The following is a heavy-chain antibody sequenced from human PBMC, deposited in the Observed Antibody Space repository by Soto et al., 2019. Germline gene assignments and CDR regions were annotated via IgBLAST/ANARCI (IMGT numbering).Heavy chain of an antibody. V-gene: IGHV1-69*13. Sequence: SVKVSCKASGGTFSSYAISWVRQAPGQGLEWMGGIIPIFGTANYAQKFQGRVTITADESTSTAYMELSSLRSEDTAVYYCARGGSGWYTSDYGMDVWGKGPTGTVCS. D-gene: IGHD6-19*01. J-gene: IGHJ6*04. CDR2: IIPIFGTA. CDR3: ARGGSGWYTSDYGMDV. CDR1: GGTFSSYA.